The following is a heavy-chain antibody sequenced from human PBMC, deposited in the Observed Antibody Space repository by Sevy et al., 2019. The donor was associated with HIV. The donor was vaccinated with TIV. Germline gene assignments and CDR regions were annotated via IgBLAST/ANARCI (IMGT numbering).Heavy chain of an antibody. CDR2: IYSDGST. CDR3: AGYSYGPPGY. CDR1: GFTFSDYY. J-gene: IGHJ4*02. D-gene: IGHD5-18*01. V-gene: IGHV3-66*01. Sequence: GGSLRLSCAASGFTFSDYYMTWIRQAPGKGLEWVSLIYSDGSTYHADSVKGRFTISRDNSKNTLYLQMNSLRAEDTAVYYCAGYSYGPPGYWGQGTLVTVS.